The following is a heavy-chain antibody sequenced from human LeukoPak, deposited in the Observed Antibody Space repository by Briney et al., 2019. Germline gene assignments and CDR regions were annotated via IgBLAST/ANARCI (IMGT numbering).Heavy chain of an antibody. CDR2: ISYDGSNK. V-gene: IGHV3-30*18. CDR1: GFTFSSYS. CDR3: AKVGKPHLYYYYYGMDV. Sequence: PGGSLRLSCAASGFTFSSYSMNWVRQAPGKGLEWVAVISYDGSNKYYADSVKGRFTISRDNSKNTLYLQMNSLRAEDTAVYYCAKVGKPHLYYYYYGMDVWGQGTTVTVSS. J-gene: IGHJ6*02. D-gene: IGHD1-26*01.